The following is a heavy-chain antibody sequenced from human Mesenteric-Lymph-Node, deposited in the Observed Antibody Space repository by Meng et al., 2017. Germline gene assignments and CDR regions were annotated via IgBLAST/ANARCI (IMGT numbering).Heavy chain of an antibody. Sequence: GSLRLSCTVSGGSVSSRSSYWGWIRQPPGKGLEWIGCIYYSGSTYYNPSLKSRVTMSVHTSKNQFSLKLSSVTAADTAIYYCARENYDVLTGQINWFDPWGEGTLVTGSS. V-gene: IGHV4-39*07. CDR2: IYYSGST. J-gene: IGHJ5*02. D-gene: IGHD3-9*01. CDR3: ARENYDVLTGQINWFDP. CDR1: GGSVSSRSSY.